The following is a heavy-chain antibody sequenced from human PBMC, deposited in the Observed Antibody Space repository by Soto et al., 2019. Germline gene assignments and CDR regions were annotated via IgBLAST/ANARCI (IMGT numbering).Heavy chain of an antibody. CDR2: IDPSDSRT. Sequence: GESLKISCEASGYMFPIYHISWVRQMPGKGLEWVGKIDPSDSRTMYRPSSRARITISVDKSISTAYMELSRLRSDDTAVYYCARGGIAARTGYYYGMDVWGQGTTVTVSS. J-gene: IGHJ6*02. CDR3: ARGGIAARTGYYYGMDV. CDR1: GYMFPIYH. D-gene: IGHD6-6*01. V-gene: IGHV5-10-1*01.